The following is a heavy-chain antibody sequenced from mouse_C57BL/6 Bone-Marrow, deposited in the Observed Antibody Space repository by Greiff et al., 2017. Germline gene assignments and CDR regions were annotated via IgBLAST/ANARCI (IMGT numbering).Heavy chain of an antibody. J-gene: IGHJ3*01. V-gene: IGHV1-64*01. Sequence: QVQLQQPGAELVKPGASVKLSCKASGYTFTSYWMHWVKQRPGQGLEWIGMIHPNSGSTNYNEKFKSKATLTVDKSSSTAYMQLSSLTSEDSAVYYCAREDYDYDEGFVVFACWGQGTLVTVSA. CDR1: GYTFTSYW. CDR3: AREDYDYDEGFVVFAC. D-gene: IGHD2-4*01. CDR2: IHPNSGST.